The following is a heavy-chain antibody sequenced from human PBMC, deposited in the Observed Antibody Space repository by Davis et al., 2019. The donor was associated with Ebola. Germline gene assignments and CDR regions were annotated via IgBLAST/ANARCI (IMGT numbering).Heavy chain of an antibody. V-gene: IGHV1-69*04. CDR1: GGTFSSYA. J-gene: IGHJ4*02. CDR3: ARVYYGSGTYYQIDY. CDR2: IIPILDIA. Sequence: SVKVSCKASGGTFSSYAISWVRQAPGQGLEWMGRIIPILDIANYAQKFQGRVTMTRNTSISTAYMELSSLRSEDTAVYYCARVYYGSGTYYQIDYWGQGTLVTVSS. D-gene: IGHD3-10*01.